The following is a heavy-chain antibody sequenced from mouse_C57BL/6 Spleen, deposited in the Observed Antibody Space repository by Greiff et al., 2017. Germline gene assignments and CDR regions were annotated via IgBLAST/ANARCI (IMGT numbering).Heavy chain of an antibody. CDR1: GYAFSSHW. CDR3: ARAKTYGSSIFDY. J-gene: IGHJ2*01. V-gene: IGHV1-80*01. D-gene: IGHD1-1*01. Sequence: QMQLKQSGAELVKPGASVKISCKASGYAFSSHWMNWVKQRPGKGLEWIGQIYPGDGVTNYNGKFKGKATLTADKSSSTAYMQLSSLTSEDSAVYFGARAKTYGSSIFDYWGQGTTLTVSS. CDR2: IYPGDGVT.